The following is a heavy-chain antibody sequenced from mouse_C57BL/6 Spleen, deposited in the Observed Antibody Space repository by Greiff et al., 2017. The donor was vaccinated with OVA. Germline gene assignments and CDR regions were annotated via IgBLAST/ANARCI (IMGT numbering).Heavy chain of an antibody. CDR3: VRSGPWFAY. J-gene: IGHJ3*01. CDR1: GFSFNTYA. V-gene: IGHV10-1*01. Sequence: VQRVESGGGLVQPKGSLQLSCAASGFSFNTYAMNWVRQAPGKGLEWVARIRSKSNNYATYYADSVKDRFTISRDDSESMLYLQMNNLKTEDTAMYYCVRSGPWFAYWGQGTLVTVSA. CDR2: IRSKSNNYAT.